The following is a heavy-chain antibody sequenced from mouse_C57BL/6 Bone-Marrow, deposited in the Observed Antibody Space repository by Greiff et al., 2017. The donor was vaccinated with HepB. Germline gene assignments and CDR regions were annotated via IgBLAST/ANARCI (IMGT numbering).Heavy chain of an antibody. CDR2: ILPGSGST. CDR1: GYTFTGYW. D-gene: IGHD1-1*01. J-gene: IGHJ4*01. V-gene: IGHV1-9*01. Sequence: VQLQQSGAELMKPGASAKLSCKATGYTFTGYWIEWVKQRPGHGLEWIGEILPGSGSTNYNEKFKGKATFTADTSSNTAYMQLSSLTTEDSAIYYCARRGYGSSYYAMDYWGQGTSVTVSS. CDR3: ARRGYGSSYYAMDY.